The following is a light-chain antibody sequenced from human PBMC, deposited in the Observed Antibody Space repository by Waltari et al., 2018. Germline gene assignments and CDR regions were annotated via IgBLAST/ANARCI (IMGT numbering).Light chain of an antibody. CDR2: GNS. V-gene: IGLV1-40*01. CDR1: RSNIGATYD. J-gene: IGLJ3*02. CDR3: QSYDSNMSGWV. Sequence: QSMLTQPPSVSGAPGQTVTISCTGRRSNIGATYDVHWYRQLPGTAPKLLIFGNSNRPSGVPDRFSGSKSGTSASLAITGLQAEDEADYYCQSYDSNMSGWVFGGGTKLTVL.